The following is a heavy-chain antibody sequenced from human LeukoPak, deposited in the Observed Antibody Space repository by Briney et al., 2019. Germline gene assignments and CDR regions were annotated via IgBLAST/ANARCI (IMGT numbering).Heavy chain of an antibody. CDR3: ARGLRDGYTLFYFDY. D-gene: IGHD5-24*01. J-gene: IGHJ4*02. V-gene: IGHV4-34*01. CDR1: GGSFSGYY. Sequence: SETLSLTCAVYGGSFSGYYCSWIRQPPGKGLEYIGEINHRESTNYNPSLKSRVTISLDTSKNQFSLKLSSVTAADTAVYFCARGLRDGYTLFYFDYWGQGTLVTVSS. CDR2: INHREST.